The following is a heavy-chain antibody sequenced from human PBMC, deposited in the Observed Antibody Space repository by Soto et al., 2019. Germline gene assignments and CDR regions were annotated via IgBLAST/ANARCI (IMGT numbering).Heavy chain of an antibody. Sequence: QVQLQESGPGLVKPSGTLSLTCAVSGGSISSTNWWNWVRQPPGKGLVWIGEIDHSGGTNYNPSLKRXATWAXXKPKNQVSLKLSSVTAADTAVYYCVRDSGNGWKDYWGQGTLVTVSS. D-gene: IGHD6-19*01. CDR2: IDHSGGT. J-gene: IGHJ4*02. CDR1: GGSISSTNW. V-gene: IGHV4-4*02. CDR3: VRDSGNGWKDY.